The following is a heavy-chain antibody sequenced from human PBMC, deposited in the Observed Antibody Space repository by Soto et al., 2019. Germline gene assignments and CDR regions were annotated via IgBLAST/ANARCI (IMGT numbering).Heavy chain of an antibody. CDR2: ISSSGSTI. D-gene: IGHD2-2*01. Sequence: LRLSWAASGFTFSDYYMSWIRQAPGKGLERVSYISSSGSTIYYADSVKGRFTISRDNAKNSLYLQMNSLRAEDTAVYYCAREGSCQLLYYYYYGMDVWGQGTTVTVSS. CDR3: AREGSCQLLYYYYYGMDV. V-gene: IGHV3-11*01. J-gene: IGHJ6*02. CDR1: GFTFSDYY.